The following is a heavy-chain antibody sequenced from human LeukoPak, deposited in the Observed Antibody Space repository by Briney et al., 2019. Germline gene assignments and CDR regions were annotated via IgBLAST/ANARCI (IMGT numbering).Heavy chain of an antibody. CDR2: ISSSSSYI. V-gene: IGHV3-21*01. CDR1: GFTFSSYS. CDR3: AKDGGTTYYYDSSGYYSEYFQH. Sequence: PGGSLRLSCAASGFTFSSYSMNWVRQAPGKGLEWVSSISSSSSYIYYADSVKGRFTISRDNAKNSLYLQMNSLRAEDTAVYYCAKDGGTTYYYDSSGYYSEYFQHWGQGTLVTVSS. D-gene: IGHD3-22*01. J-gene: IGHJ1*01.